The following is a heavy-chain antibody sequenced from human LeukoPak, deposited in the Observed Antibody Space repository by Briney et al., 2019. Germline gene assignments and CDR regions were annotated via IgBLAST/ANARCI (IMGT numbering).Heavy chain of an antibody. CDR1: GFTFSGYG. CDR2: ITDIGDRA. Sequence: GGSLRLSCAASGFTFSGYGMTWVRQAPGKGLEWVSTITDIGDRAFYIDSVRGRFTISRDDSKNTLYLQMNSLRAEDTAVYYCTKDQDFRLGSMDHWGQGTLVTVSS. CDR3: TKDQDFRLGSMDH. J-gene: IGHJ4*02. D-gene: IGHD7-27*01. V-gene: IGHV3-23*01.